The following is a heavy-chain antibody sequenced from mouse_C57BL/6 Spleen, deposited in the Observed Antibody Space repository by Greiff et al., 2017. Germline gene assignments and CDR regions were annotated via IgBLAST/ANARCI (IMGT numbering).Heavy chain of an antibody. CDR1: GYTFTDYN. CDR2: INPNNGGN. CDR3: ARRDITTVVARVDY. D-gene: IGHD1-1*01. J-gene: IGHJ2*01. Sequence: DVKLQESGPELVKPGASVKMSCKASGYTFTDYNMHWVKQSHGKSLEWIGYINPNNGGNSYNQKFKGKATLTVNKSSSTAYMELRSLTSEDSAVYYCARRDITTVVARVDYWGQGTTLTVSS. V-gene: IGHV1-22*01.